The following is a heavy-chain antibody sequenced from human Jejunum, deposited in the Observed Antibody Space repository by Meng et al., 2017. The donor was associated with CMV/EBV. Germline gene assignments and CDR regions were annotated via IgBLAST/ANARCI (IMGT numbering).Heavy chain of an antibody. J-gene: IGHJ6*02. Sequence: LKLSCVASGFTFSNYAMSWVRQAPGKGLEWVSGISGSGGSTFYADSVKGRFTISRDNSKNTLYLQMNSLRSEDTAVYYCARAGMDVWGQGTTVTVSS. CDR1: GFTFSNYA. CDR2: ISGSGGST. V-gene: IGHV3-23*01. CDR3: ARAGMDV.